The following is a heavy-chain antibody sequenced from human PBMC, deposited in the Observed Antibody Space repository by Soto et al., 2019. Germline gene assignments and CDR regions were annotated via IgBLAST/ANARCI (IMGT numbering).Heavy chain of an antibody. CDR2: IKSKTDGGTT. CDR3: TTGRYSDNGNSYSSLLV. J-gene: IGHJ4*01. CDR1: GFTFTNAW. V-gene: IGHV3-15*01. Sequence: PGGSLRLSCAGSGFTFTNAWMSWVRQAPGKGLEWVGRIKSKTDGGTTDYAAPVKGRFTISRDDSKNTLYVQMNSLETEDTAVYYCTTGRYSDNGNSYSSLLVWGHGTLVTVSS. D-gene: IGHD2-15*01.